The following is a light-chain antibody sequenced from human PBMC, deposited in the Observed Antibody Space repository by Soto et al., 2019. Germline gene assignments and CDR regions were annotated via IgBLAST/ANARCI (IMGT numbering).Light chain of an antibody. J-gene: IGKJ5*01. Sequence: DTVLTQSPGTLSLSPGERATLSCRASQSVSNNYFAWYQHIPGQAPRLLIYGASSRTTGIPDRFSGSGSGTAFTLTISRLEPEDFAVYYCQQYGSSLPITFGQGTRLEMK. V-gene: IGKV3-20*01. CDR1: QSVSNNY. CDR3: QQYGSSLPIT. CDR2: GAS.